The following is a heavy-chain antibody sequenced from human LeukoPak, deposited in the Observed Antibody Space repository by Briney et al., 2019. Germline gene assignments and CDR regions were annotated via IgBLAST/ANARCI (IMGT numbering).Heavy chain of an antibody. V-gene: IGHV1-46*01. D-gene: IGHD6-13*01. J-gene: IGHJ6*03. CDR1: GYTFTSYY. CDR3: ARDPAAGPNYYSYLDV. CDR2: INPSGGST. Sequence: ASVKVSCKASGYTFTSYYMHWVRQAPGQGLEWMGIINPSGGSTSYAQKFQGRVTMTRDMSTSTVYMELSSLRSEDTAVYYCARDPAAGPNYYSYLDVRGKGTTVTVSS.